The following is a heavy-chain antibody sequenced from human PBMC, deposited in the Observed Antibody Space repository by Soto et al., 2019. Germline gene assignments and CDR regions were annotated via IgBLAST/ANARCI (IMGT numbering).Heavy chain of an antibody. CDR2: ISNDGSHF. Sequence: GGSLRLSCVGSGLNLTTFGMHWVRQAPGRGLEWMAVISNDGSHFYYADSVKGRFTISRDNSKNTLYLQMINLRPDDTGVYYCAKWARDSGDYYYYGVDVWGKGTTVT. D-gene: IGHD3-10*01. CDR3: AKWARDSGDYYYYGVDV. CDR1: GLNLTTFG. V-gene: IGHV3-30*18. J-gene: IGHJ6*04.